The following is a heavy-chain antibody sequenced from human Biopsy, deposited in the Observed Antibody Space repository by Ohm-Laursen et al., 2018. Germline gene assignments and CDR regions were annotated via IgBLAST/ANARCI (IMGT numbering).Heavy chain of an antibody. CDR3: VSEPKTGTAEAWYFDL. D-gene: IGHD3-9*01. CDR1: GASVKTSGYF. J-gene: IGHJ2*01. V-gene: IGHV4-31*03. CDR2: ISYNERT. Sequence: SQTLSLTCSVSGASVKTSGYFWAWIRQRPGKGLEWIGYISYNERTHYNPSLTSRLAISFDTSNNRISLQLRSVSVADTAVYYCVSEPKTGTAEAWYFDLWGRGSPVTVPS.